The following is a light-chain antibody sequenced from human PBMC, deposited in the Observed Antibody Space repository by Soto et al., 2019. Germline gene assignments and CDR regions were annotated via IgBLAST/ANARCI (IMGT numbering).Light chain of an antibody. V-gene: IGKV1-5*01. J-gene: IGKJ1*01. Sequence: QMTQSWAALSSTARDRVTITCRSSQSISAWLAWYQQKPGKAPKLLIYDASNLESGVPSRFSGSGSGTEFTLTISNLQPDDFATYYCQQYENYWTFGQGTKVDIK. CDR2: DAS. CDR3: QQYENYWT. CDR1: QSISAW.